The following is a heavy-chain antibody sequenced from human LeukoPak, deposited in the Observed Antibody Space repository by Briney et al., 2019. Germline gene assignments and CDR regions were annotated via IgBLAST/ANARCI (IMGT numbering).Heavy chain of an antibody. Sequence: SETLSLTCTVSGGSISSYYWSWIRQPPGKGLEWIGYIYYSGSTNYNPSLKSRVTISVDTSKNQFSLKLSSVTAADTAVYHCARDSGWYGGFDYWGQGTLVTVSS. J-gene: IGHJ4*02. V-gene: IGHV4-59*12. D-gene: IGHD6-19*01. CDR1: GGSISSYY. CDR2: IYYSGST. CDR3: ARDSGWYGGFDY.